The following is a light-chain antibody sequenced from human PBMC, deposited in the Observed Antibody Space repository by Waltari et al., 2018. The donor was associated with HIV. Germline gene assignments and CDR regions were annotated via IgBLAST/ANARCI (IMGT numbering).Light chain of an antibody. J-gene: IGLJ2*01. Sequence: QSALTQPRSVSGSPGQSVTISCTGSSSDVGGYNSVSWYPQHPTKAPKLIIYDVSERPSGVPDRFSGSKSGNRASLTISGLQAEDEADYYCYSYAGSLLFGGGTKLTVL. V-gene: IGLV2-11*01. CDR3: YSYAGSLL. CDR2: DVS. CDR1: SSDVGGYNS.